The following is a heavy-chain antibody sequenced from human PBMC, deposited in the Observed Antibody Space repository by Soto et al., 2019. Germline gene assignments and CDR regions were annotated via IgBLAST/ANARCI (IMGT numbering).Heavy chain of an antibody. Sequence: QVQLVESGGGVVQPGRSLRLSCAASGFTFRNYGMHWVRQAPGKGLEWVAVIWYDGSNKYYADSVKGRFTISRDNSKNTLHLQMNRLRAEDTAVSYCTRDASSRYLDLWGRGSLVTVSS. J-gene: IGHJ2*01. CDR2: IWYDGSNK. CDR3: TRDASSRYLDL. V-gene: IGHV3-33*01. CDR1: GFTFRNYG.